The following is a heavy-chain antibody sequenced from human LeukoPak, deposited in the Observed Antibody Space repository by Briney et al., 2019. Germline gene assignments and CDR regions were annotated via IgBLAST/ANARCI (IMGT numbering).Heavy chain of an antibody. CDR3: ARDRWSIVATMEYYYYYYMDV. CDR2: ISAYNGNT. V-gene: IGHV1-18*01. D-gene: IGHD5-12*01. Sequence: ASVKVSCKASGYTFTSYGISWVRQAPGQGLEWMGWISAYNGNTNYAQKLQGRVTMTTDTSTSTAYMELRSLRSDDTAVYYCARDRWSIVATMEYYYYYYMDVWGKGTTVTVSS. CDR1: GYTFTSYG. J-gene: IGHJ6*03.